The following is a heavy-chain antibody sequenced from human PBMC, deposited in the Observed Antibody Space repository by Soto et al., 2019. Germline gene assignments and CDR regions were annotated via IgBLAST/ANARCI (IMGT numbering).Heavy chain of an antibody. J-gene: IGHJ6*02. CDR3: ARDRRGEAFNYYYYYGMDV. Sequence: SETLSLTCAVSGGSISSSNWWSWVRQPPGKGLEWIGEIYHSGSTNYNPSLKSRVTISVDKSKNQFSLKLSSVTAADAAVYYCARDRRGEAFNYYYYYGMDVWGQGTTVTVSS. D-gene: IGHD3-10*01. V-gene: IGHV4-4*02. CDR1: GGSISSSNW. CDR2: IYHSGST.